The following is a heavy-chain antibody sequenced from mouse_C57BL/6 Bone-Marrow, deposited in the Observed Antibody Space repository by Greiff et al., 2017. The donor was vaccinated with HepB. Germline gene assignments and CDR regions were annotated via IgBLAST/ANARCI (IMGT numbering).Heavy chain of an antibody. Sequence: VMLVESGPGLVAPSQSLSITCTVSGFSLTSYGVHWVRQPPGKGLEWLVVIWSDGSTTYNSALKSRLSISKDNSKSQVFLKMNSLQTDDTAMYYCVRHRYYGSRGAMDYWGQGTSVTVSS. V-gene: IGHV2-6-1*01. CDR3: VRHRYYGSRGAMDY. CDR2: IWSDGST. J-gene: IGHJ4*01. CDR1: GFSLTSYG. D-gene: IGHD1-1*01.